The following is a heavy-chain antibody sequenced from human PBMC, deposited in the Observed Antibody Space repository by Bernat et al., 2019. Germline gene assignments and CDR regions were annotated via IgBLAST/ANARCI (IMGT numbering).Heavy chain of an antibody. CDR3: AMTSRSFNGPDY. Sequence: QVQLVQSGAEVREPGASVKVSCKASGYTFTGYYIHWVRQAPGQGLESMGWINPNSGGTNFAQKFQGRATMTRDTSISTAYMELSRLGSDDTAVYYGAMTSRSFNGPDYWGQGTLVTVSS. CDR2: INPNSGGT. D-gene: IGHD6-6*01. J-gene: IGHJ4*02. CDR1: GYTFTGYY. V-gene: IGHV1-2*02.